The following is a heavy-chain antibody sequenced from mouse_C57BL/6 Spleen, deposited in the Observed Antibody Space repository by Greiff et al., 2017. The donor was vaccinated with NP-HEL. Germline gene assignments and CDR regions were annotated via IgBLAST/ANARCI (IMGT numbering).Heavy chain of an antibody. J-gene: IGHJ3*01. V-gene: IGHV1-55*01. CDR3: ARSISVYYGNWFAY. Sequence: VQLQESGAELVKPGASVKMSCKASGYTFTSYWITWVKQRPGQGLEWIGDIYPGSGSTNYNEKFKSKATLTVDTSSSTAYMQLSSLTSEDSAVYYCARSISVYYGNWFAYWGQGTLVTVSA. D-gene: IGHD2-1*01. CDR2: IYPGSGST. CDR1: GYTFTSYW.